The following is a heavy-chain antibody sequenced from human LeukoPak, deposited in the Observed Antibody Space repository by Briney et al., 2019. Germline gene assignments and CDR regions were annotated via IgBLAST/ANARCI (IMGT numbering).Heavy chain of an antibody. CDR2: IYYSGST. V-gene: IGHV4-59*11. CDR1: GGSISSHY. J-gene: IGHJ5*02. Sequence: SETLSLTCTVSGGSISSHYWSWIRQPPGKGLEWIGYIYYSGSTNYNPSLKSRVTISVDTSKNQFSLKLSSVTAADTAVYYCARASQVSWFDPWGQGTLVTVSS. CDR3: ARASQVSWFDP.